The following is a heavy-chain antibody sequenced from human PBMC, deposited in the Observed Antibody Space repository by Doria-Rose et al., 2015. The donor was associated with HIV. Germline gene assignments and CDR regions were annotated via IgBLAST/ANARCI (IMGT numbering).Heavy chain of an antibody. CDR2: IFSDDER. V-gene: IGHV2-26*01. D-gene: IGHD6-13*01. Sequence: LKESGPVLVKPTETLTLTCTVSGVSLSSPGMGVSWIRQPPGQALEWLANIFSDDERSYKTSLKSRLTISRGTSKSQVVLTMTDMDPVDTATYYCARIKSSRWYHKYYFDFWGQGTLVIVSA. CDR1: GVSLSSPGMG. CDR3: ARIKSSRWYHKYYFDF. J-gene: IGHJ4*02.